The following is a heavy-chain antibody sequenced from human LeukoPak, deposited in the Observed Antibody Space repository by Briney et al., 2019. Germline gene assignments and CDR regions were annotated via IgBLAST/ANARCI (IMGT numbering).Heavy chain of an antibody. CDR3: ARTYHDILTGYNPYFDY. J-gene: IGHJ4*02. CDR2: ITSSSTSM. V-gene: IGHV3-21*01. CDR1: GFTFSSYS. Sequence: GGSLRLSCAASGFTFSSYSMNWVRQAPGKGLEWVSSITSSSTSMCYADSVKGRFTISRDNAKNSLYLQMNSLRAEDTAVYYCARTYHDILTGYNPYFDYWGQGTLVTVSS. D-gene: IGHD3-9*01.